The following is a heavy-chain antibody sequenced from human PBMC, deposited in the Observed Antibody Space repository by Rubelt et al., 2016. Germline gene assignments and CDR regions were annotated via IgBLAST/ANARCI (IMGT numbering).Heavy chain of an antibody. D-gene: IGHD3-10*01. Sequence: QVQLQQWGAGLLKPSETLSLTCAVYGGSFSGYYWSWIRQPPGEGLEWIGEINHSGSTNSHPTLKSRVTKSVDTSKNQFSLKLSSVTAAGTAVYYCASRGRYYGSGSYPPRTGIVDYWGQGTLVTVSS. V-gene: IGHV4-34*01. CDR1: GGSFSGYY. J-gene: IGHJ4*02. CDR2: INHSGST. CDR3: ASRGRYYGSGSYPPRTGIVDY.